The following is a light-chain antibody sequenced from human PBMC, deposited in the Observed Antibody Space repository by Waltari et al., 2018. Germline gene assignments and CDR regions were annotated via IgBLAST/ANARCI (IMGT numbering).Light chain of an antibody. V-gene: IGLV2-14*01. J-gene: IGLJ3*02. CDR2: DVS. CDR1: SSDVGFYNY. CDR3: NSYTGSSSWV. Sequence: QSALTQPASVSGSPGQSITISCTGTSSDVGFYNYVSWYQQHPGKAPKLIIYDVSERPAGVPDRFSGSKPGNTASLTISGLQAEDEADYYCNSYTGSSSWVFGGGTKLTVL.